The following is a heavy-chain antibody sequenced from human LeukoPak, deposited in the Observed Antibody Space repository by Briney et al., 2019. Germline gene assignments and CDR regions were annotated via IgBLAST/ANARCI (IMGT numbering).Heavy chain of an antibody. J-gene: IGHJ4*02. V-gene: IGHV4-38-2*02. CDR3: ARAEINDYSRY. Sequence: SETLSLTCMVSGYSIRNAYNWGWIRLSPGKGLDDNPSLKSRVTLSIDTSKNQFSLKLTSVTAADTAVYYCARAEINDYSRYWGQGIPVIVSS. CDR1: GYSIRNAYN. D-gene: IGHD4-11*01.